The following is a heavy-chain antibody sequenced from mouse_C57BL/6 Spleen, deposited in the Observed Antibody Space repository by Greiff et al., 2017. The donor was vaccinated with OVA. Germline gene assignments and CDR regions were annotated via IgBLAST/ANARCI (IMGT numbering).Heavy chain of an antibody. J-gene: IGHJ3*01. V-gene: IGHV1-64*01. CDR2: IHPNSGST. CDR1: GYTFTSYW. Sequence: QVQLQQPGAELVKPGASVKLSCKASGYTFTSYWMHWVKQRPGQGLEWIGMIHPNSGSTNYNEKFKSKATLTVDKSSSTAYMQLSSLTSEDSAVYDCARNYGSSYGFAYWGQGTLVTVSA. D-gene: IGHD1-1*01. CDR3: ARNYGSSYGFAY.